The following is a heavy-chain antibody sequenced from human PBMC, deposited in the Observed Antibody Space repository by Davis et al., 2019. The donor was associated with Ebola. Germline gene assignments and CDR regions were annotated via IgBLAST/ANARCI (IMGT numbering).Heavy chain of an antibody. V-gene: IGHV3-64*01. CDR3: ATNYGATAGPFDY. CDR2: ISSNGGST. D-gene: IGHD4-17*01. Sequence: GGSLRLSCAASGFTFSSYAMHWVRQAPGKGLEYVSAISSNGGSTYYANSVKGRFTISRDNSKNTLYLQMNSLRAEDTAVYYCATNYGATAGPFDYWGQGTLVTVSS. CDR1: GFTFSSYA. J-gene: IGHJ4*02.